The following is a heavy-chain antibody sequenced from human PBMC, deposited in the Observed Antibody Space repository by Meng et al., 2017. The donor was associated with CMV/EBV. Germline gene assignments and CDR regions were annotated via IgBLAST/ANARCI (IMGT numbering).Heavy chain of an antibody. D-gene: IGHD3-10*01. CDR1: GYTFTGYY. J-gene: IGHJ5*02. V-gene: IGHV1-2*02. CDR3: ARDPGSGSYWNWFDP. Sequence: ASVKVSCKASGYTFTGYYMNWVRQAPGQGLEWMGWINPNSGGTNYAQKFQGRVTMTRDTSISTAYMELSRLRSDDTAVYYCARDPGSGSYWNWFDPWGQGTLVTVSS. CDR2: INPNSGGT.